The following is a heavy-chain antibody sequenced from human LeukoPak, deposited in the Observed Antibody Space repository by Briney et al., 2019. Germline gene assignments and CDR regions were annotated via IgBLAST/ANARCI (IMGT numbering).Heavy chain of an antibody. V-gene: IGHV1-2*02. J-gene: IGHJ4*02. CDR2: SNPNDGDT. Sequence: ASVKVSCKASGYTFTDYYMHWVRQAPGQGFEWMGWSNPNDGDTNYAQKFQGRVTMTRDTSISTAHMEVSRLRSDDTAVYYCARANFLYCSSSTCLFDYWGQGTLVTVS. D-gene: IGHD2-2*01. CDR3: ARANFLYCSSSTCLFDY. CDR1: GYTFTDYY.